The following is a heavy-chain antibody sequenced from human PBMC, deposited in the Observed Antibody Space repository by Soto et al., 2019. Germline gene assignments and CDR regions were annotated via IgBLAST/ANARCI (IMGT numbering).Heavy chain of an antibody. CDR3: ARGESAGSYYAF. D-gene: IGHD3-10*01. V-gene: IGHV3-23*01. Sequence: GGSLRLSCAASGFTFSSYPMSWVRQAPGKGLERVSHITRGIGRTYYADSVKGRFTIPRDNSKNTMYLQLDSLRVEDTAVYFCARGESAGSYYAFWGQGTLVTVSS. J-gene: IGHJ4*02. CDR1: GFTFSSYP. CDR2: ITRGIGRT.